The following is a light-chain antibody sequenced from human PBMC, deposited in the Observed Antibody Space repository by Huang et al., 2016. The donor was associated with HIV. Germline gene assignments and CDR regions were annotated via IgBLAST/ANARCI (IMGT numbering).Light chain of an antibody. CDR2: KVS. V-gene: IGKV2-30*02. Sequence: DVIMTQSPLLLPVTLGQPAAISCRSSQTLVHTDGNTYLTLFLQRPGQSPRRLIYKVSNRDSGVPDRFTGSGSGIEFTLTISRVEAEDVGIYYCMQGTHWPPGTFGQGTNMEIK. J-gene: IGKJ1*01. CDR3: MQGTHWPPGT. CDR1: QTLVHTDGNTY.